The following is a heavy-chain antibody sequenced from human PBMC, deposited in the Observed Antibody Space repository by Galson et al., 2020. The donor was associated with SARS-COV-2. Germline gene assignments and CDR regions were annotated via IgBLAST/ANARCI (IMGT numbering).Heavy chain of an antibody. J-gene: IGHJ2*01. D-gene: IGHD4-4*01. CDR2: IKQDGSEK. CDR3: AKLTTVTDWYFDL. CDR1: GFTFSSYW. Sequence: GGSLRLSCAASGFTFSSYWMSWVRQAPGKGLEWVANIKQDGSEKYYVDSVKGRFTISRDNAKNSLYLQMNSLRAEDTAVYYCAKLTTVTDWYFDLWGRGTLDTVSS. V-gene: IGHV3-7*03.